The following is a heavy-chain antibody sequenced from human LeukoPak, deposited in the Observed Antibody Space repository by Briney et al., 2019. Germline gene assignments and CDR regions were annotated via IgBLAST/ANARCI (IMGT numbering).Heavy chain of an antibody. J-gene: IGHJ4*02. D-gene: IGHD2-8*01. CDR1: GFTFSDCY. V-gene: IGHV3-11*01. CDR2: ISGSGNTI. CDR3: ARDLYCTNGVCFPTDY. Sequence: GGSLRLSCAASGFTFSDCYMSWIRQAPGKGLEWISYISGSGNTIYYADSVKGRFTISRDNAKNSLYLQMNSLRAEDTALYYCARDLYCTNGVCFPTDYWGQGTLVTVSS.